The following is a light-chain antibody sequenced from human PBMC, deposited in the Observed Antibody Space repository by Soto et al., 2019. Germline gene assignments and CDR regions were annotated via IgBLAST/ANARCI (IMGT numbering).Light chain of an antibody. Sequence: EIVLTQSPGTLSLSPGERATLSCRASQSVSNNYIAWYRQKPGQAPRLLIYAASSRATGTPDRFSGSGSGTDFTLTISRLEPEDFAVYYCQRYGSSLTFGPGTKVDIK. CDR1: QSVSNNY. CDR2: AAS. CDR3: QRYGSSLT. J-gene: IGKJ3*01. V-gene: IGKV3-20*01.